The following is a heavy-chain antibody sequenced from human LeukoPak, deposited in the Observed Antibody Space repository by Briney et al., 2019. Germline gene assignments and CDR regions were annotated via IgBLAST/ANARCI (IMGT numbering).Heavy chain of an antibody. J-gene: IGHJ4*02. CDR1: GFTFSSYW. CDR3: AKDQTVRDNTSLDY. V-gene: IGHV3-74*01. Sequence: GGSLRLSCTASGFTFSSYWMHWVRQAPGKGLVWVSRINSDGSSTTYADSVKGRFTISRDNSKNTLYLQMNSLRAEDTAVYYCAKDQTVRDNTSLDYWGQGTLVTVSS. D-gene: IGHD3-10*01. CDR2: INSDGSST.